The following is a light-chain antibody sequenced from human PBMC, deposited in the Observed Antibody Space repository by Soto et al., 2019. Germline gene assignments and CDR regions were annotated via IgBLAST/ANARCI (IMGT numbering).Light chain of an antibody. V-gene: IGLV1-44*01. CDR2: SNN. Sequence: QSVLTQPPSASGTPGQRVTISCSGSSPNIGSNTVNWYQQLPGTAPKLLIYSNNQRPSGVPDRFSGSKSGTSASLAISGLQSEDEADYYCAAWDDSLNGPSVFGTGTKATV. CDR3: AAWDDSLNGPSV. CDR1: SPNIGSNT. J-gene: IGLJ1*01.